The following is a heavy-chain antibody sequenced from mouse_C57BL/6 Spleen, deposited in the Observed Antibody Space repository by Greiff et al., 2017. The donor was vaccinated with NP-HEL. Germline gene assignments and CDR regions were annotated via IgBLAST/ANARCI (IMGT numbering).Heavy chain of an antibody. J-gene: IGHJ2*01. D-gene: IGHD2-4*01. CDR2: ISYDGSN. CDR3: ASGYYDYIDY. Sequence: DVKLQESGPGLVKPSQSLSLTCSVTGYSITSGYFWNWIRQFPGNKLEWVGYISYDGSNNYNPSLKNRISITRDTSKNQFFLKLNSVTTEDTATYYCASGYYDYIDYWGQGPTLTVSS. CDR1: GYSITSGYF. V-gene: IGHV3-6*01.